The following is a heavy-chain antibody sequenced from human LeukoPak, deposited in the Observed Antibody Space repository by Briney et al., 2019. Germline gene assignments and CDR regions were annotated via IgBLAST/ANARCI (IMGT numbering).Heavy chain of an antibody. J-gene: IGHJ4*02. V-gene: IGHV4-34*01. D-gene: IGHD5-18*01. CDR2: INHSGST. CDR3: ARHRGYTYGDY. CDR1: GGSFSGYY. Sequence: PSETLSLTCAVYGGSFSGYYWSWIRQPPGKGLEWIGEINHSGSTNYNPSLKSRVTISVDTSKNQFSLKLSSVTAADTAVYYCARHRGYTYGDYWGQGTLVTVSS.